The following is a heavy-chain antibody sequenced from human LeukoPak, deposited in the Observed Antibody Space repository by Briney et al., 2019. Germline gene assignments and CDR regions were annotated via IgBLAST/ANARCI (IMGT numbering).Heavy chain of an antibody. CDR3: ATLETGIVLGRAGRYHYMDV. CDR1: GFTFSSYS. J-gene: IGHJ6*03. D-gene: IGHD2-8*01. V-gene: IGHV3-48*01. Sequence: GGSLRLSCAASGFTFSSYSMNWVRQAPGKGLEWVSYISSSSSTIYYADSVKGRFTISRDNAKNSLYLQMDSLRAEDTAVYYRATLETGIVLGRAGRYHYMDVWGKGTPVGVSS. CDR2: ISSSSSTI.